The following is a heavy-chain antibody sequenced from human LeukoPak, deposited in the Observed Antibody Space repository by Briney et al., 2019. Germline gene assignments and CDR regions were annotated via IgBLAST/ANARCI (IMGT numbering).Heavy chain of an antibody. CDR1: AFTFSNYW. Sequence: GGSLRLSCAASAFTFSNYWMSWVRQAPGKGLEWVSVIYSGGSTYYADSVKGRFTISRDNSKNTLYLQMNSLRDEDTAVYYCARGTSRSSGCDYWGQGTLVTVSS. CDR3: ARGTSRSSGCDY. J-gene: IGHJ4*02. V-gene: IGHV3-66*01. D-gene: IGHD6-19*01. CDR2: IYSGGST.